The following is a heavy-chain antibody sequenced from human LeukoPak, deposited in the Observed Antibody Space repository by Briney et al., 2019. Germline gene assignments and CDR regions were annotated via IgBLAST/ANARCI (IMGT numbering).Heavy chain of an antibody. CDR2: ISGSGGST. J-gene: IGHJ4*02. D-gene: IGHD3-16*02. CDR1: GFTFSSYA. CDR3: AKDSTAWGVIDSFDY. V-gene: IGHV3-23*01. Sequence: PGGSLRLSCAASGFTFSSYAMSWVRQAPGKGLEWVSAISGSGGSTYYADSVKGRFTISRDNSKNTLYLQMNSLGAEDTAVYCCAKDSTAWGVIDSFDYWGQGTLVTVSS.